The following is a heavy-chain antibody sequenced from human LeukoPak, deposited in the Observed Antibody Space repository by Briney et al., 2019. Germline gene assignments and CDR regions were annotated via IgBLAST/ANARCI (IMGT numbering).Heavy chain of an antibody. V-gene: IGHV3-23*01. D-gene: IGHD6-19*01. J-gene: IGHJ4*02. CDR2: ISGSGGST. CDR3: AKQGSYTTGWFDY. Sequence: GGSLRLSCAAPGFTFSNYAMSWVRQAPGKGLEWVSAISGSGGSTYYADSVKGRFTISRDNSKNTLYLQMNSLRAEDTAVYYCAKQGSYTTGWFDYWGQGALVTVSS. CDR1: GFTFSNYA.